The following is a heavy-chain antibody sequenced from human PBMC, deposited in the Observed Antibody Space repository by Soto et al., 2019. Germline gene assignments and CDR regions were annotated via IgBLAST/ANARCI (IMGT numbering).Heavy chain of an antibody. J-gene: IGHJ4*02. CDR1: GGRFSSYA. D-gene: IGHD3-22*01. CDR2: IIPVFDTV. CDR3: ARGGSGYVWFNEF. Sequence: QEQLVQSGAEVNKSGPSVKVSCKDTGGRFSSYAVSWVRQAPGQGLEWMGGIIPVFDTVYYAQKFQGRVTITADESTNTAYMELSSLRSEDTAMYYCARGGSGYVWFNEFWGQGTLVTVSS. V-gene: IGHV1-69*01.